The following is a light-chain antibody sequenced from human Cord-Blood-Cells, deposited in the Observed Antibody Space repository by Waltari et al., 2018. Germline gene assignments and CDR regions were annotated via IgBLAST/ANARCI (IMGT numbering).Light chain of an antibody. Sequence: DIVLTQSPPTLSLSPGERATLSCRASQSVSSYLAWYQQKPGQAPRLLIYDASNRATGIPARFSGSGSGTDFTLTISSLEPEDFAVYYCQQRSNWMYTFGQGTKLEIK. J-gene: IGKJ2*01. CDR3: QQRSNWMYT. V-gene: IGKV3-11*01. CDR1: QSVSSY. CDR2: DAS.